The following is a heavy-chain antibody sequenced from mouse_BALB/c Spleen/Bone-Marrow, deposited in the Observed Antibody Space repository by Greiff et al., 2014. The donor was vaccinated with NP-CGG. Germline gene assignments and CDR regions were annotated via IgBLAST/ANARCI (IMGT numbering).Heavy chain of an antibody. CDR3: ASYYYGHYFDY. CDR2: IDPANGNT. V-gene: IGHV14-3*02. Sequence: VHVKQSGAELVKPGASVKLSCTASGFNIKDTYMHWVKQRPEQGLEWIGRIDPANGNTKYDPKFQGKATITADTSSNTAYLQLSSLTSEDTAVDYCASYYYGHYFDYWGQGTTLTVSS. D-gene: IGHD1-1*01. CDR1: GFNIKDTY. J-gene: IGHJ2*01.